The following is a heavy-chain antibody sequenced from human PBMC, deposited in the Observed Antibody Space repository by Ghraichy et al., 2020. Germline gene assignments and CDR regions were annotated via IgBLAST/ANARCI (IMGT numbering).Heavy chain of an antibody. CDR2: INHSGST. J-gene: IGHJ6*02. D-gene: IGHD3-22*01. CDR3: ARAPRDRTSTYYYDSSGYLHPLESPRGMDV. V-gene: IGHV4-34*01. Sequence: SETLSLTCAVYGGSFSGYYWSWIRQPPGKGLEWIGEINHSGSTNYNPSLKSRVTISVDTSKNQFSLKLSSVTAADTAVYYCARAPRDRTSTYYYDSSGYLHPLESPRGMDVWGQGTTVTVSS. CDR1: GGSFSGYY.